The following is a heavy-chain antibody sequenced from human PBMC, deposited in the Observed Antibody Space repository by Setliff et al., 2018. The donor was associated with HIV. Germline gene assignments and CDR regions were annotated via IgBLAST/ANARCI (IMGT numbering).Heavy chain of an antibody. CDR3: AREIRTVYTGGHYFYGIDV. J-gene: IGHJ6*02. Sequence: SETLSLTCSVSGGAISGSGYYWSWIRQPPGKALEWIGYIYYSGNPFYNPSLRSRVTTSLDTSKNQFSLKLSSVTAADTAVYYCAREIRTVYTGGHYFYGIDVWGQGTAVTVSS. V-gene: IGHV4-31*03. CDR1: GGAISGSGYY. CDR2: IYYSGNP. D-gene: IGHD3-16*01.